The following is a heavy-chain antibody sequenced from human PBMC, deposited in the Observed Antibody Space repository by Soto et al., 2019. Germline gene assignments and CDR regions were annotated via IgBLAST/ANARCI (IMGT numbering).Heavy chain of an antibody. CDR3: ARVLHYDILTGYLLPFDP. CDR1: GYNFTSYW. Sequence: GESLKISCKGSGYNFTSYWIGWVRQMPGKGLEWMGIIYPGDSDTRYSPSFQGQVTISADKSISTAYLQWSSLKASDTAMYYCARVLHYDILTGYLLPFDPWGQGTLVTVSS. CDR2: IYPGDSDT. V-gene: IGHV5-51*01. J-gene: IGHJ5*02. D-gene: IGHD3-9*01.